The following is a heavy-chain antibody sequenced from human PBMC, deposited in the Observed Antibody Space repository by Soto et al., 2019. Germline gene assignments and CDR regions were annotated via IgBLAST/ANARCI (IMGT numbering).Heavy chain of an antibody. D-gene: IGHD2-2*01. CDR1: GYTFTSYY. J-gene: IGHJ4*02. V-gene: IGHV1-46*01. CDR2: INPSGGST. CDR3: ARAQLLNRGILDY. Sequence: ASVKVSCKASGYTFTSYYMHWVRQAPGQGLEWMGIINPSGGSTSYAQKFQCRVTMTRDSSTSKVYMELSSLRSEDTAVYYCARAQLLNRGILDYWGQGTLVTVSS.